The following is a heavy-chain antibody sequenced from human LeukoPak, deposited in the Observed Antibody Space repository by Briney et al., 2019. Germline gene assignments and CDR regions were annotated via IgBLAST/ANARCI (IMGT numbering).Heavy chain of an antibody. J-gene: IGHJ4*02. CDR2: ISGGGETT. Sequence: GGSLRLSCAASGFTFNNYAMNWGRQAPGKGLEWVSSISGGGETTYYADSEKGRFTISRDNSQNTLYLQMNSLRAEDTAVYCCARDYADYVGYFFFDYWGQGTLVTVSS. D-gene: IGHD4-17*01. CDR1: GFTFNNYA. V-gene: IGHV3-23*01. CDR3: ARDYADYVGYFFFDY.